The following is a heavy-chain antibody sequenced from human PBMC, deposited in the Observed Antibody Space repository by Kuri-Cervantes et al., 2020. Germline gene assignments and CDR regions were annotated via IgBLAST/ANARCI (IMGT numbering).Heavy chain of an antibody. J-gene: IGHJ6*02. D-gene: IGHD5-18*01. CDR2: IKSKTDGGTT. CDR1: GFTFSNAW. Sequence: LTCAASGFTFSNAWMSWVRQAPGKGLEWVGRIKSKTDGGTTDYAAPVKGRFTISRDDSKNTLYLQMNSLKTEDTAVYYCTTLAVDTAMVWEGYYYGMDVCGQGTTVTVSS. V-gene: IGHV3-15*01. CDR3: TTLAVDTAMVWEGYYYGMDV.